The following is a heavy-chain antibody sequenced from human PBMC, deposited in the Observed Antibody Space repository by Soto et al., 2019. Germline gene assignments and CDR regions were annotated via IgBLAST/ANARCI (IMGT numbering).Heavy chain of an antibody. CDR2: IYYSGST. CDR1: GGSISSYY. CDR3: ARDRNGDSRLVAHWFDP. J-gene: IGHJ5*02. V-gene: IGHV4-59*06. D-gene: IGHD4-17*01. Sequence: SETLSLTCTVSGGSISSYYWSWIRQPPGKGLEWIGYIYYSGSTYYNPSLKSRVTISVDTSKNQFSLKLSSVTAADTAVYYCARDRNGDSRLVAHWFDPWGQGTLVTVSS.